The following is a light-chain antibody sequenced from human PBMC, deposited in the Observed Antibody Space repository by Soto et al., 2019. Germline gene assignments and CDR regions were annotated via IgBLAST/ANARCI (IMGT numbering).Light chain of an antibody. Sequence: EIVFTQSPATLSLSPGERATLSCSASQSVSSYLAWYQQKPGQAPRLLIYDASNRATGIPAGFSGSGSGTDFTLTISSLEPEDFAVYYCQQRSNWPLTFGGGTKVDIK. CDR2: DAS. J-gene: IGKJ4*01. V-gene: IGKV3-11*01. CDR3: QQRSNWPLT. CDR1: QSVSSY.